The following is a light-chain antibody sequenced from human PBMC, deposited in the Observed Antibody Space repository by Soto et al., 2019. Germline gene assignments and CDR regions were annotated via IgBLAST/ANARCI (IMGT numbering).Light chain of an antibody. CDR2: DVT. CDR1: SIDVGGYNY. CDR3: SSYTSSSTLV. Sequence: QSVLTQPASVSAFPGQSITISCTGTSIDVGGYNYVSWYQQYPGKAPKLMIYDVTKRPSGVSNRFSGSKSGNTASLTISGLQAEDEADYYCSSYTSSSTLVFGGGTQLTVL. J-gene: IGLJ2*01. V-gene: IGLV2-14*01.